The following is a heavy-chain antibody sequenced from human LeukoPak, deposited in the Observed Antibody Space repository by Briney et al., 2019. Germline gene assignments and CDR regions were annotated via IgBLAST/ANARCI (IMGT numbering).Heavy chain of an antibody. D-gene: IGHD2-15*01. V-gene: IGHV3-53*01. CDR2: IYSGGMT. CDR1: GFTVSSNY. Sequence: GGSLRLSCAVSGFTVSSNYMNWVRQAPGKGLEWVSVIYSGGMTYYADSVKGRFTISRDTSKNTLYLQMVSLRDEDTAVYYCARERRYCSGDNCYSGYDYWGRGTLVTVPS. CDR3: ARERRYCSGDNCYSGYDY. J-gene: IGHJ4*02.